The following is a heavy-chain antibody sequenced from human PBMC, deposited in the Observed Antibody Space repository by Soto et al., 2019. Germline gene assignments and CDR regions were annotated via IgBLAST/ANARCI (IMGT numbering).Heavy chain of an antibody. CDR1: GLTFSSHW. CDR2: INSDESSI. D-gene: IGHD2-2*01. CDR3: ARGMRGYCSSTSCYDY. V-gene: IGHV3-74*01. J-gene: IGHJ4*02. Sequence: EVQLVESGGGLVQPGGSLRLSCAASGLTFSSHWMHWVRPAPXXGXVXVSSINSDESSIGYADAVKGRFTISRDNAKNTLYLQLNSLRVEDTAIYYCARGMRGYCSSTSCYDYWGQGTLVTVSS.